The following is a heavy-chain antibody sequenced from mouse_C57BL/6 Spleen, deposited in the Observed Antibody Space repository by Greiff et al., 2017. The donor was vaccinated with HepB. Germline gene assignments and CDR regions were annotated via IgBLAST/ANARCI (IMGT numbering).Heavy chain of an antibody. CDR3: ARCTTVVARGYFDV. V-gene: IGHV1-80*01. CDR1: GYAFSSYW. J-gene: IGHJ1*03. CDR2: IYPGDGDT. D-gene: IGHD1-1*01. Sequence: VKLLESGAELVKPGASVKISCKASGYAFSSYWMNWVKQRPGKGLEWIGQIYPGDGDTNYNGKFKGKATLTADKSSSTAYMQLSSLTSEDSAVYFCARCTTVVARGYFDVWGTGTTVTVSS.